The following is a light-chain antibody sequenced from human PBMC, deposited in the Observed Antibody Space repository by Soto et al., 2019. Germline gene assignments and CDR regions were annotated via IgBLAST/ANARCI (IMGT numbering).Light chain of an antibody. V-gene: IGKV3-15*01. Sequence: EIVMTQSPATLSVSPGEGATLSCRASQSVSSNLAWYQQKPGQAPRLLVYGASTGETGIPARFSGSGSGTECTRTISSLQSEDVAIDYCQQYHNWTYTFGQGTKVDIK. J-gene: IGKJ2*01. CDR2: GAS. CDR1: QSVSSN. CDR3: QQYHNWTYT.